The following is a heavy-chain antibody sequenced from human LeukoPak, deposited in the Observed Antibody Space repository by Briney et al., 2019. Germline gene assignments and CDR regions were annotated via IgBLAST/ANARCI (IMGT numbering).Heavy chain of an antibody. V-gene: IGHV3-7*01. Sequence: GGSLRLSCATSGFIFRSYWMGWVRQAPGKGLEWVANIKQDGSDKYYVDSVKGRFTISRDNAKNSLYLQMNSLGAEDAAVYYCATHNVLTGYPYFDNWGQGTLVTVSS. CDR3: ATHNVLTGYPYFDN. CDR1: GFIFRSYW. J-gene: IGHJ4*02. D-gene: IGHD3-9*01. CDR2: IKQDGSDK.